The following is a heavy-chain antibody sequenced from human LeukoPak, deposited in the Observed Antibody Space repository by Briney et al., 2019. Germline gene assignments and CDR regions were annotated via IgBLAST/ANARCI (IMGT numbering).Heavy chain of an antibody. D-gene: IGHD2-2*01. CDR3: ARIYRYCSSTSCYVSNYYYMDV. Sequence: GGTLRLSYASSVHTFRIYSIHWVPHARGKGLEGVSSITSSSYINYADSVKGRFTISRDNAKNSLYLQMNSLRAEDTAVYYCARIYRYCSSTSCYVSNYYYMDVWGKGTTVTVSS. V-gene: IGHV3-21*01. CDR1: VHTFRIYS. J-gene: IGHJ6*03. CDR2: ITSSSYI.